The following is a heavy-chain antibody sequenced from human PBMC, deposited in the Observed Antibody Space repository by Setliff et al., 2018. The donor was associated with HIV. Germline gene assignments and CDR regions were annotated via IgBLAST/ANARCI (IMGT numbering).Heavy chain of an antibody. J-gene: IGHJ3*02. CDR2: ISVYSGNT. CDR1: GYTFTSYG. V-gene: IGHV1-18*01. Sequence: GASVKVSCKASGYTFTSYGISWVRQAPGQGLEWVGWISVYSGNTNYAQKLQGRVTLTTDTSTSTAYMELRSLRFDDTAVYYCARVATMIVLDVFDIWGQGTMVTVSS. CDR3: ARVATMIVLDVFDI. D-gene: IGHD3-22*01.